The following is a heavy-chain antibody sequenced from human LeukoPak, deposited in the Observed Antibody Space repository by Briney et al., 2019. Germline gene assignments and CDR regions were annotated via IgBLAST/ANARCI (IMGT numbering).Heavy chain of an antibody. D-gene: IGHD5-18*01. CDR2: MNPNSGNT. CDR3: ARGWIQRNYYYYMDV. V-gene: IGHV1-8*01. J-gene: IGHJ6*03. CDR1: GYTFTSYD. Sequence: ASVKVPCKASGYTFTSYDINWVRQATGQGLEWMGWMNPNSGNTGYAQKFQGRVTMTRNTSISTAYMELSSLRSEDTAVYYCARGWIQRNYYYYMDVWGKGTTVTVSS.